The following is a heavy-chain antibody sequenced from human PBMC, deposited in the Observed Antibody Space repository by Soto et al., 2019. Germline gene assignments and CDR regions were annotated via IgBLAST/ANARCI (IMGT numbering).Heavy chain of an antibody. V-gene: IGHV5-51*01. D-gene: IGHD3-10*01. CDR2: IYPGDSDT. J-gene: IGHJ3*02. Sequence: GESLKISCKGSGYSFTSYWIGWVRQMPGKGLEWMGIIYPGDSDTRYSPSFQGQVTISADKSISTAYLQWSSLKASDTAMYYCARDHYGSGSYSGSQAFDIWGQGTMVTVSS. CDR1: GYSFTSYW. CDR3: ARDHYGSGSYSGSQAFDI.